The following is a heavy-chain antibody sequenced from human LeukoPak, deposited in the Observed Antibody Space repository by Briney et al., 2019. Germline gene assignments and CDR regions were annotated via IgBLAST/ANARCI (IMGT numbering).Heavy chain of an antibody. D-gene: IGHD6-13*01. CDR2: ISAYNGNT. Sequence: ASVKVSCKASGGTFSSYAISWVRQAPGQGLEWMGWISAYNGNTNYAQKLQGRVTMTTDTSTSTAYMELGSLRSDDTAVYYCARGRWGSIAAAGTNRPWFAPWGQGTLVTVSS. V-gene: IGHV1-18*01. J-gene: IGHJ5*02. CDR1: GGTFSSYA. CDR3: ARGRWGSIAAAGTNRPWFAP.